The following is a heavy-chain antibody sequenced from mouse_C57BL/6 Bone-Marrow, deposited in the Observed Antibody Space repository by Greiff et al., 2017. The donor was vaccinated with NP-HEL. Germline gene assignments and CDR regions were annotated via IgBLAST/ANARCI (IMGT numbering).Heavy chain of an antibody. CDR2: INYDGSST. D-gene: IGHD3-2*02. J-gene: IGHJ3*01. CDR1: GFTFSDYY. V-gene: IGHV5-16*01. Sequence: DVKLVESEGGLVQPGSSMKLSCTASGFTFSDYYMAWVRQVPEKGLEWVANINYDGSSTYYLDSLKSRFIISRDNAKNILYLQMSSLKSEDTATYYCARSLDSSGYGFAYWGQGTLGTVSA. CDR3: ARSLDSSGYGFAY.